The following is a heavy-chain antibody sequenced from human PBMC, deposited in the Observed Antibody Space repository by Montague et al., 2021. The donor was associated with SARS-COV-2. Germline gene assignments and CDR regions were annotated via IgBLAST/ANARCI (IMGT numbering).Heavy chain of an antibody. D-gene: IGHD3-22*01. J-gene: IGHJ6*03. V-gene: IGHV4-34*01. CDR1: GGSFSGHY. Sequence: SETLSLTCAVYGGSFSGHYWSWIRQPQGKGLEWIGEINNSGSTNYNPSLKSRVTISVDTSKNQFSLKLHSVTAADTAVYYCARGRIEVSMIVVVLTGASYYMDVWGKGTTVTVSS. CDR3: ARGRIEVSMIVVVLTGASYYMDV. CDR2: INNSGST.